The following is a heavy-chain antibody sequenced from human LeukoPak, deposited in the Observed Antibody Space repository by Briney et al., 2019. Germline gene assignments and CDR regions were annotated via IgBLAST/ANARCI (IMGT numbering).Heavy chain of an antibody. V-gene: IGHV1-69*06. CDR3: ARKDLGIAVAGDAFDI. CDR2: IIPIFGTA. CDR1: GGTFSSYA. D-gene: IGHD6-19*01. J-gene: IGHJ3*02. Sequence: AASVKVSCKASGGTFSSYAISWVRQAPGQGLEWRGGIIPIFGTANYAQKFQGRVTITADKSTSTAYMELSSLRSEDTAVYYCARKDLGIAVAGDAFDIWGQGTMVTVSS.